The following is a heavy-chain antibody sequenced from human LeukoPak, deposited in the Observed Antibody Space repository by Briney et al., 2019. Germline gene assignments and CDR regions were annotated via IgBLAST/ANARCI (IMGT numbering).Heavy chain of an antibody. CDR1: GGSFSGYY. J-gene: IGHJ5*02. D-gene: IGHD6-6*01. CDR2: INHSGST. CDR3: ARGRRIAARSGGWFDP. V-gene: IGHV4-34*01. Sequence: PSETLSLTCAVYGGSFSGYYWSWIRQPPGKGLEWIGEINHSGSTNYIPSLKSRVTISVDTSKNQFSLKLSSVTAADTAVYYCARGRRIAARSGGWFDPWGQGTLVTVSS.